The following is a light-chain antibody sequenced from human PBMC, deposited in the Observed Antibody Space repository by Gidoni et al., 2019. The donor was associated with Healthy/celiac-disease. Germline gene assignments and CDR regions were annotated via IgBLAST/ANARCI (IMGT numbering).Light chain of an antibody. V-gene: IGKV1-5*03. J-gene: IGKJ2*01. CDR1: QSISSW. Sequence: DIQMTQSPSTLSASVGDRVTITCRASQSISSWLAWYQQNPGKAPKLLIYKASSLESGVPSRFSGSVSGTEFTLTISILQPYDFATYYCQQYNSYSYTFGQGTKLEIK. CDR3: QQYNSYSYT. CDR2: KAS.